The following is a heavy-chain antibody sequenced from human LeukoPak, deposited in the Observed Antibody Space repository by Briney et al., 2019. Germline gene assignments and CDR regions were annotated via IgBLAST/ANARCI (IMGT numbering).Heavy chain of an antibody. CDR1: GGTFSSYA. CDR2: IIPIFGTA. V-gene: IGHV1-69*13. CDR3: ARVGRYCSSTSCSPEEYYYYYYMDG. J-gene: IGHJ6*03. D-gene: IGHD2-2*01. Sequence: SVKVSCKASGGTFSSYAISWVRQAPAQGLEWMGVIIPIFGTANYAQKFQGRVTITADESTSTAYMELSSLRSEDTAVYYCARVGRYCSSTSCSPEEYYYYYYMDGWGKGTTVTVSS.